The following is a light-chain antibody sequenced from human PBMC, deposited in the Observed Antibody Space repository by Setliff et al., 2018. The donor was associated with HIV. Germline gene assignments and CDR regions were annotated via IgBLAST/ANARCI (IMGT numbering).Light chain of an antibody. CDR2: DVN. V-gene: IGLV2-14*03. J-gene: IGLJ1*01. CDR3: GSFVTASTYL. CDR1: SSDVGGYDF. Sequence: QSALTQPAPVSGSPGQSITISCTGTSSDVGGYDFVSWYQFHPGRAPRLMIYDVNKRSSGVSNRFSGFRSGYTASLTISGLQPEDEADYYCGSFVTASTYLFGTGTKVTVL.